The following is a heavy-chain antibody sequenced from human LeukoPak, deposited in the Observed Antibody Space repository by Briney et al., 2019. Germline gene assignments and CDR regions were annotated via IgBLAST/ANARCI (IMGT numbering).Heavy chain of an antibody. V-gene: IGHV4-30-2*01. CDR1: GGSISSGGYY. J-gene: IGHJ4*02. D-gene: IGHD4-11*01. CDR2: IYHSGST. Sequence: PSETLSLTCTVSGGSISSGGYYWSWIRQPPGKGLEWIGYIYHSGSTYYNPSLKSRVTISVDRSKNQFSLKLSSVTAADTAVYYCVRVTTGTYYFDYWGQGTLVTVSS. CDR3: VRVTTGTYYFDY.